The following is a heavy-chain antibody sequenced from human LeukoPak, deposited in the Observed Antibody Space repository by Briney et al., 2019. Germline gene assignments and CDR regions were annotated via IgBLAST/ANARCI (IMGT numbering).Heavy chain of an antibody. CDR2: INPNSGGT. V-gene: IGHV1-2*02. Sequence: ASVKVSCKASGYTFTGYYMHWVRQAPGQGLEWMGWINPNSGGTNYAQKFQGRVTMTRDTSISTAYMELSRLRSDDPAVYYCARDLPYYYDSSGYYDYWGQGTLVTVSS. J-gene: IGHJ4*02. CDR1: GYTFTGYY. CDR3: ARDLPYYYDSSGYYDY. D-gene: IGHD3-22*01.